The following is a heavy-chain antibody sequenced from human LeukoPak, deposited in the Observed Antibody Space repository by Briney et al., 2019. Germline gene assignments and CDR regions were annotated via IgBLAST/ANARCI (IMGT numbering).Heavy chain of an antibody. Sequence: AGGSLRLSCAASGFTFSSYAMSWVRQAPGKGLEWVSAISGSGGSTYYADFVKGRFTISRDNSKNTLYLQMNSLRAEDTAVYYCAKAVSSKDYFDYWGQGTLVTVSS. J-gene: IGHJ4*02. CDR2: ISGSGGST. D-gene: IGHD6-6*01. V-gene: IGHV3-23*01. CDR3: AKAVSSKDYFDY. CDR1: GFTFSSYA.